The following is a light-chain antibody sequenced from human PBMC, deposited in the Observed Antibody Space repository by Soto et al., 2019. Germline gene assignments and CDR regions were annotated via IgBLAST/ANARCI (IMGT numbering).Light chain of an antibody. Sequence: QSGLTQPASVSGSPGQSITISCTGTSSDVGSGNGVSWYQHYPGKAPQLMVYEGFKRPSGVSSRFSGSKSGNTASLTIYGLQAEDDAAYYCCSNAGRDTYVFRAGTTVTVL. CDR2: EGF. CDR3: CSNAGRDTYV. V-gene: IGLV2-23*01. J-gene: IGLJ1*01. CDR1: SSDVGSGNG.